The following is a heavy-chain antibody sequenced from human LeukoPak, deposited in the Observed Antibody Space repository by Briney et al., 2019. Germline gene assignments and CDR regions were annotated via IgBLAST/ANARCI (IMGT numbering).Heavy chain of an antibody. V-gene: IGHV3-74*01. CDR3: ARGGSYGDY. CDR2: VNPDGSSV. J-gene: IGHJ4*02. Sequence: GGSLRLSCAASGFTFTRYWMHWVHQVPGKGLVWVSRVNPDGSSVTYGDSVKGRFTSSRDNAKNTLYLQMHSLRAEDMAVYYCARGGSYGDYWGQGILVTVSS. CDR1: GFTFTRYW. D-gene: IGHD3-16*01.